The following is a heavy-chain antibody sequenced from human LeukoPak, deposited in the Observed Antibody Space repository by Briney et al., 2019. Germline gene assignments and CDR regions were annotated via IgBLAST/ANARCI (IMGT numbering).Heavy chain of an antibody. Sequence: GASVKVSCKVSGYTLTELSMHWVRQAPGKGLEWMGGFDPEDGETIYAQKFQGRVTMTEDTSTDTAYIELSSLRSEDTAVYYCATESLERRGSWFDPWGQGTLVTVSS. D-gene: IGHD1-1*01. CDR2: FDPEDGET. J-gene: IGHJ5*02. CDR1: GYTLTELS. CDR3: ATESLERRGSWFDP. V-gene: IGHV1-24*01.